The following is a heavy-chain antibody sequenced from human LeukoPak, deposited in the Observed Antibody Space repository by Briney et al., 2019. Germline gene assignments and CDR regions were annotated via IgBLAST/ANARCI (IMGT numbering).Heavy chain of an antibody. CDR1: GYTFTGYY. CDR2: ISAYNGNT. J-gene: IGHJ4*02. Sequence: ASVKVSCKASGYTFTGYYMHWVRQAPGQGLEWMGWISAYNGNTNYAQKLQGRVTMTTDTPTSTAYMELRSLRSDDTAVYYCARDSGIAVAGLGDYWGQGTLVTVSS. V-gene: IGHV1-18*04. CDR3: ARDSGIAVAGLGDY. D-gene: IGHD6-19*01.